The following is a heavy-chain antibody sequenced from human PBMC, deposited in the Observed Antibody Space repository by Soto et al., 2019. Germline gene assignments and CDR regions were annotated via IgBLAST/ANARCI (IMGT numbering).Heavy chain of an antibody. D-gene: IGHD3-3*01. CDR1: GFTFSRYA. CDR2: ISRDGTNK. V-gene: IGHV3-30*04. CDR3: ARARSGAVADSSDF. J-gene: IGHJ4*02. Sequence: QVQVVESGGGVVQPGRSLRLSCSASGFTFSRYAIHWVRQAPGKGLEWVAVISRDGTNKYYVDSVKGRLTISRANSRNTLYLQMNSLRHEDAAVYYCARARSGAVADSSDFWGQGTLVTVSS.